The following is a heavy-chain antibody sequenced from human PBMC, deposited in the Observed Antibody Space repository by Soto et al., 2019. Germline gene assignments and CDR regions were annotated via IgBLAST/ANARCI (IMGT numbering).Heavy chain of an antibody. D-gene: IGHD2-15*01. J-gene: IGHJ4*02. Sequence: PETLSLTCTVSGGSISGYYCSWIRQPQEKGLEWIGYISYSGSTDYNPSLKSRVTISEDTSKKQFSLNLNSVAAADTAVYYCARASISAAAFDYWGQGTLVTVSS. V-gene: IGHV4-59*01. CDR1: GGSISGYY. CDR3: ARASISAAAFDY. CDR2: ISYSGST.